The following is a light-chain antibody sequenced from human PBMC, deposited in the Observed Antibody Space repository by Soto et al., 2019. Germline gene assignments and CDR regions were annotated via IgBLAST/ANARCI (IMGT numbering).Light chain of an antibody. V-gene: IGLV2-14*01. J-gene: IGLJ1*01. CDR1: SSDIGAYDS. Sequence: QSALTQPASVSGSPGQSITISCTGSSSDIGAYDSVSWYQQHPGKAPRLMIYEVSDRPSGVPNRFSGSKSGNTASLTISGLQAEDEAAYYCCSYKGISSPSCVFGTGTKVTVL. CDR2: EVS. CDR3: CSYKGISSPSCV.